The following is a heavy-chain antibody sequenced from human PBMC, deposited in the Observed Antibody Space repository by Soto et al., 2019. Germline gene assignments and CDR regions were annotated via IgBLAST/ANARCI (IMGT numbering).Heavy chain of an antibody. CDR2: ISGSSGST. CDR1: GFTFSNFA. CDR3: AKGSTNMDV. V-gene: IGHV3-23*01. Sequence: GGSLRLSCAASGFTFSNFAMSWVRQAPGKGLEWVSGISGSSGSTYYADSVKGRFTISRDNSKNTLYLQMKSLRAEDTAVYYCAKGSTNMDVWGKGTTVTVSS. J-gene: IGHJ6*03.